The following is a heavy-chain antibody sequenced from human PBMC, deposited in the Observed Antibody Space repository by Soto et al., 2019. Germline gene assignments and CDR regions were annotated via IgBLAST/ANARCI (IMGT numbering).Heavy chain of an antibody. J-gene: IGHJ4*01. CDR2: ISAYNGNT. CDR1: GYTFTSYG. V-gene: IGHV1-18*01. Sequence: QVQLVQSGAEVKKPGASVKVSCKASGYTFTSYGISWVRQAPGQGLEWMGWISAYNGNTNYAQKLQGRVTRTTDTSTSTAYMELRSLRSDDTAVYYCARDLPGETIADGATDYWGHGTLVTVSS. D-gene: IGHD3-16*01. CDR3: ARDLPGETIADGATDY.